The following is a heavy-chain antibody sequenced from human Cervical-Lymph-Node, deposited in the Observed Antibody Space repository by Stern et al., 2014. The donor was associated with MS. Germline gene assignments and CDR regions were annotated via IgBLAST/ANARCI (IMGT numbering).Heavy chain of an antibody. V-gene: IGHV3-30*01. CDR3: ARGTYHSGDY. CDR1: GFTFSSYA. CDR2: ISYDGRNK. D-gene: IGHD6-13*01. Sequence: VQLVDSGGGVVQPGRSLRLSCAASGFTFSSYAMHWVRQAPGKGLEWVAVISYDGRNKYYADSVKGRFTISRDDSKNTLYLQMNSLRAEDTAVYYCARGTYHSGDYWGQGTLVTVSS. J-gene: IGHJ4*02.